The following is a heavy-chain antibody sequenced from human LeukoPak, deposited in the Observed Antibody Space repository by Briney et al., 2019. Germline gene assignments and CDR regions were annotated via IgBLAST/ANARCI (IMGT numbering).Heavy chain of an antibody. V-gene: IGHV3-23*01. J-gene: IGHJ4*02. CDR1: GFTFSSYA. CDR2: IGASGT. CDR3: AKDHGSGSQIG. Sequence: PGGSLRLSCAASGFTFSSYAMTWVRQAPGKGREWVSGIGASGTYYADSVKGRFTISRDNSKNTPYLQMNSLRAEDTAVYYCAKDHGSGSQIGWGQGTLVTVSS. D-gene: IGHD1-26*01.